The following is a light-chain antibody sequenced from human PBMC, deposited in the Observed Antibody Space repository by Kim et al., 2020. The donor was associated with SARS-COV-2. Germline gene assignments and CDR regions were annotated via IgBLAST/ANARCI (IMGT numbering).Light chain of an antibody. V-gene: IGKV4-1*01. CDR1: QTVLYNSNSKNY. CDR3: QQYYSTPPS. J-gene: IGKJ2*03. Sequence: MATLNCKSSQTVLYNSNSKNYLAWYQQKPGQAPKLLIFWASIRESGVSDRFSGSGSETDFTLTISSLQAEDVAVYYCQQYYSTPPSFGQGTKLEI. CDR2: WAS.